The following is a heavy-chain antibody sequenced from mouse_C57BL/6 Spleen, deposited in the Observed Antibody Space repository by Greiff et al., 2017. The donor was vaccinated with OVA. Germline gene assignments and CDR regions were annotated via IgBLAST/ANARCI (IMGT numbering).Heavy chain of an antibody. V-gene: IGHV1-81*01. CDR3: ARIPTTVVAKDFDY. D-gene: IGHD1-1*01. Sequence: VQLQQSGAELARPGASVKLSCKASGYTFTSYGISWVKQRTGQGLEWIGEIYPRSGNTYYNEKFKGKATLTADKSSSTAYMELRSLTSEDSAVYFCARIPTTVVAKDFDYWGQGTTLTVSS. CDR2: IYPRSGNT. J-gene: IGHJ2*01. CDR1: GYTFTSYG.